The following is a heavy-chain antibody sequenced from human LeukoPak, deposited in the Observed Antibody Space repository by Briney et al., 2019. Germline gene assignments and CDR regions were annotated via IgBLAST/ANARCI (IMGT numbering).Heavy chain of an antibody. CDR2: ISGNGDST. Sequence: GSLRLSCAASGFTLSSHAMSWVRQAPGKGLEWVSAISGNGDSTYYADSVKGRLTISRDNSKNTLYLQMNSLRAEDTAVYNCARGRGSYSLDYWGQGTLVTVSS. D-gene: IGHD3-10*01. J-gene: IGHJ4*02. CDR3: ARGRGSYSLDY. CDR1: GFTLSSHA. V-gene: IGHV3-23*01.